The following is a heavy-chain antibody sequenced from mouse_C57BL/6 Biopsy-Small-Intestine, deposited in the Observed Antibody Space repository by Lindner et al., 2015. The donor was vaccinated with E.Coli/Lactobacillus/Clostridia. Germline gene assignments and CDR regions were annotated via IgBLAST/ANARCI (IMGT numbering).Heavy chain of an antibody. Sequence: VQLQESGPELVKPGASVKISCKVSGYSFTDYYIDWVKQSPGKSLEWIGYIYPSNGATSYNQKFKGKATLTVDKSSSTVNIQLNSLTSEDSAVYYCAREKGYSDFPFAYWGQGTLVTVSA. D-gene: IGHD2-12*01. CDR2: IYPSNGAT. CDR3: AREKGYSDFPFAY. V-gene: IGHV1S135*01. J-gene: IGHJ3*01. CDR1: GYSFTDYY.